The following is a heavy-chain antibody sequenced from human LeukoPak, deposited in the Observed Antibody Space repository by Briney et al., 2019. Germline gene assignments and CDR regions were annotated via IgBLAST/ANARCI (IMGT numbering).Heavy chain of an antibody. Sequence: GESLKISCQGSGYTFTSYWIAWVRQMPGKALEWMGIIYPGDSDTRYSPSFPGQVTISADKSISTAYLQWSSLKASDTAMYYCARQYYYDSSGYSQGFDYWGQGTLVTVSS. V-gene: IGHV5-51*01. J-gene: IGHJ4*02. D-gene: IGHD3-22*01. CDR3: ARQYYYDSSGYSQGFDY. CDR1: GYTFTSYW. CDR2: IYPGDSDT.